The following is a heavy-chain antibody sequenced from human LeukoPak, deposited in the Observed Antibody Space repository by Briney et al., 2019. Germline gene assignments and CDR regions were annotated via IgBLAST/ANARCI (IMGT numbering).Heavy chain of an antibody. V-gene: IGHV3-11*01. J-gene: IGHJ5*02. CDR3: ARGHTAMVT. CDR1: GFSLTNHY. D-gene: IGHD5-18*01. CDR2: ISSSGSTI. Sequence: GGSLRLSCAASGFSLTNHYMDWVRQAPGKGLEWVSYISSSGSTIYYADSVKGRFTISRDNAKNSLYLQMNSLRAEDTAVSYCARGHTAMVTWGQGTLVTVSS.